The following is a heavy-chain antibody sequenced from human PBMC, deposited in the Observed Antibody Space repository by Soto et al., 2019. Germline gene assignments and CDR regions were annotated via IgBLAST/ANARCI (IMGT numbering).Heavy chain of an antibody. CDR1: GFTFSNAW. CDR3: TTLYQGISN. CDR2: IKSKTDAETT. D-gene: IGHD1-20*01. J-gene: IGHJ4*02. Sequence: GGSLRLSCAASGFTFSNAWMSWVRQTPGKGLEWVGRIKSKTDAETTDYAAPVKGRFTISRDDSKNALYLQMNSLKTEDTAVYYCTTLYQGISNWGQGTLVTVSS. V-gene: IGHV3-15*01.